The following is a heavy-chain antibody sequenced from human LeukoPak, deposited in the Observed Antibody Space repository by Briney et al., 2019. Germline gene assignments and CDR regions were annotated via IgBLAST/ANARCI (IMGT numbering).Heavy chain of an antibody. Sequence: GGPLRLSCAASGFTFSSYGMHWVRQAPGKGLEWVAFIRYDGSNKYYADSVKGRFTISRDNSKNTLYLQMNSLRAEDTAVYYCAKDAYGGNSPFDYWGQGTLVTVSS. CDR2: IRYDGSNK. J-gene: IGHJ4*02. CDR1: GFTFSSYG. V-gene: IGHV3-30*02. CDR3: AKDAYGGNSPFDY. D-gene: IGHD4-23*01.